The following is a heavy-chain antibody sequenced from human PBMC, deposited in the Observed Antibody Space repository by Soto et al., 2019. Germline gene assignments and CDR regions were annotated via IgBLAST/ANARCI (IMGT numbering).Heavy chain of an antibody. D-gene: IGHD6-19*01. CDR1: GFTFSSYS. Sequence: QVQLVESGGGVVQPGRSLRLSCAASGFTFSSYSMHWVRQAPGKGLEWVAVISYDGSNNYYADSVKGRFTISRDNSKNTLYLQMNSLRAEDTAVYYCARGAGIAVASTSFDYWGQGTLVTVSS. CDR3: ARGAGIAVASTSFDY. V-gene: IGHV3-30-3*01. J-gene: IGHJ4*02. CDR2: ISYDGSNN.